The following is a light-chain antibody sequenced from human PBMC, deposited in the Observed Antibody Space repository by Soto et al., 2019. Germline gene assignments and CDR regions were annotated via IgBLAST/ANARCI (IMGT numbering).Light chain of an antibody. Sequence: QSVLTQPASVSGSPGQSITISCTGTSSDVGGYDYVSWYQQHPGRAPKLLIYEVSNRPSRISNRFSGSKSGNVASLTISGLQAEDEADYYCSSYTTGSTHVFGTGTKLTVL. CDR2: EVS. CDR3: SSYTTGSTHV. J-gene: IGLJ1*01. V-gene: IGLV2-14*01. CDR1: SSDVGGYDY.